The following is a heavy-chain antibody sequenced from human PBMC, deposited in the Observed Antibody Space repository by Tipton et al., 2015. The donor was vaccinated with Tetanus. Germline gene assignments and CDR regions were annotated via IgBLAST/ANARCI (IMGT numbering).Heavy chain of an antibody. D-gene: IGHD5-24*01. CDR3: ARGTDAYKTGIY. J-gene: IGHJ4*01. Sequence: TLSLTCAVYGESFSDYYWSWIRQPPGKGLEWIGEIHPSGTTDYNPSLKRRFIISVDTSKNQFSLKLSSVTAADSALYFCARGTDAYKTGIYWGQGTLLTVSS. V-gene: IGHV4-34*01. CDR2: IHPSGTT. CDR1: GESFSDYY.